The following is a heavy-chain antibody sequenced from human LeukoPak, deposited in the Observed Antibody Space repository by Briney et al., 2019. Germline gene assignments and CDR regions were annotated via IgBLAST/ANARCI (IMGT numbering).Heavy chain of an antibody. D-gene: IGHD6-13*01. CDR1: GFTFSSYA. CDR2: ISGSGGST. CDR3: AKSPGDSSSWYVY. J-gene: IGHJ4*02. Sequence: PGGSLRLSCAASGFTFSSYAMSWVRQAPGKGLEGVSAISGSGGSTYYADSVKGRFTISRDNSKNTLYLQMNSLRAEDTAVYYCAKSPGDSSSWYVYWGQGTLVTVPS. V-gene: IGHV3-23*01.